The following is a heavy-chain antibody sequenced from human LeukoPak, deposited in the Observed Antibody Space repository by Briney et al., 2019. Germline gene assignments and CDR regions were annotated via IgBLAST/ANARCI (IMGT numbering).Heavy chain of an antibody. Sequence: SVKVSCKASGGTFSSYAISWVRQAPGQGLEWMGGIIPIFGTANYAQKFQGRVTITADESMSTAYMELSSLRSEDTAVYYCARALGYCSSTSCYTSAYYYYYMDVWGKGTTVTVSS. CDR1: GGTFSSYA. J-gene: IGHJ6*03. D-gene: IGHD2-2*02. CDR2: IIPIFGTA. CDR3: ARALGYCSSTSCYTSAYYYYYMDV. V-gene: IGHV1-69*01.